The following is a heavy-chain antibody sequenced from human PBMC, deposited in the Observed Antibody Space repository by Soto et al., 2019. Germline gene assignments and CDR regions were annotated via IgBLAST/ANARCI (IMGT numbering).Heavy chain of an antibody. V-gene: IGHV1-18*01. J-gene: IGHJ4*02. CDR2: ISAYNGNT. CDR1: GYTFTNFG. CDR3: ARVRGPRYSSGWNDY. Sequence: ASVKVSCKTSGYTFTNFGLSWVRQAPGQGLEWMGWISAYNGNTNYAQNFQGRVTMTTDTSTSTAYMELRSLRSDDTAVYYCARVRGPRYSSGWNDYWGQGTLVTVSP. D-gene: IGHD6-19*01.